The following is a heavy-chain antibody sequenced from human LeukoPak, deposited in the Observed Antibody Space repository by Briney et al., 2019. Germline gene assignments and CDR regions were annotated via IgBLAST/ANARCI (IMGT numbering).Heavy chain of an antibody. V-gene: IGHV1-2*02. D-gene: IGHD4-23*01. CDR1: GYTFTGYY. CDR3: ARGLRGLTPGGNDY. CDR2: INPNSGGT. Sequence: GASVKVSCKSSGYTFTGYYMHWVRQAPGQGLEWMGWINPNSGGTNYAQKFQGRVTMTRDTSISTAYMELSRLRSDDTAVYYCARGLRGLTPGGNDYWGQGTLVTVSS. J-gene: IGHJ4*02.